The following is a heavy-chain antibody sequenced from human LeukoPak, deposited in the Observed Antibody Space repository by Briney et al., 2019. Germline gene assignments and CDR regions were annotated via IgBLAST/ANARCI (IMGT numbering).Heavy chain of an antibody. CDR3: ARWVQLERLSDY. D-gene: IGHD1-1*01. V-gene: IGHV1-2*06. CDR2: INPNSGGT. J-gene: IGHJ4*02. CDR1: GYTFTGYY. Sequence: AAVKVSCKASGYTFTGYYMHWVRQAPGQGLEWMGRINPNSGGTNYAQKFQGRVTINRDTSISTAYMELSRLRSDDTAVYYCARWVQLERLSDYWGQGTLVTVSS.